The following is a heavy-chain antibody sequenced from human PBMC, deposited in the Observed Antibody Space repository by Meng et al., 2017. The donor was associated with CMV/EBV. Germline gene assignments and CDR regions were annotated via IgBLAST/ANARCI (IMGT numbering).Heavy chain of an antibody. J-gene: IGHJ5*02. CDR2: ISYDGSNK. V-gene: IGHV3-30-3*01. CDR1: GFTFSSYA. CDR3: APGWFDP. Sequence: VQLGGSGGGLVKPGGSLGLSCAAFGFTFSSYAMHWVRQAPGKGLEWVAVISYDGSNKYYADSVKGRFTISRDNSKNTLYLQMNSLRAEDTAVYYCAPGWFDPWGQGTLVTVSS.